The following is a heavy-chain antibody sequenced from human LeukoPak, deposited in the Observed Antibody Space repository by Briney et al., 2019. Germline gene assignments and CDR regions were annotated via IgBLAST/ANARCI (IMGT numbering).Heavy chain of an antibody. Sequence: SETLSLTCTVSGGSISSYYWSWIRQPPGKGLEWIGYIYYSGSTNYNPSLKSRVTISVDTSKNQFSLKLSSVTAADTAVYYCARHSWAIRIAAASPLDYWGQGTLVTVSS. D-gene: IGHD6-13*01. CDR1: GGSISSYY. J-gene: IGHJ4*02. CDR2: IYYSGST. CDR3: ARHSWAIRIAAASPLDY. V-gene: IGHV4-59*01.